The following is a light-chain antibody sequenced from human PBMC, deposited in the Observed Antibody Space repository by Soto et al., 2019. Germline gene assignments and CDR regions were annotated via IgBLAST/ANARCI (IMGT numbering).Light chain of an antibody. J-gene: IGKJ5*01. CDR1: QKISSY. CDR2: AAS. V-gene: IGKV1-9*01. Sequence: DIQLTQSPSFLSASVGDRVTITCRASQKISSYLYWYQQMPGKAPKFLIYAASTLQSGVPSRFSGSGSGTEFTLTISSLRPEDFATYYCQQLNTSPLTFGQGTQLDIK. CDR3: QQLNTSPLT.